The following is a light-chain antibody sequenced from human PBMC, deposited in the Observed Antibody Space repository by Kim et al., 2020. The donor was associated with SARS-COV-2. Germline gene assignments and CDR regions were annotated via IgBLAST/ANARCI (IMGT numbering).Light chain of an antibody. J-gene: IGLJ2*01. V-gene: IGLV3-1*01. CDR3: QAWDSGTVV. CDR1: KLGDKS. Sequence: SYELTQPPSVSVSPGQTATITCSGDKLGDKSACXYQQKPGQSPVLVIYQDTKRPSGIPERFSGSNSGNTATLTISGTQPMDEADYYCQAWDSGTVVFGGG. CDR2: QDT.